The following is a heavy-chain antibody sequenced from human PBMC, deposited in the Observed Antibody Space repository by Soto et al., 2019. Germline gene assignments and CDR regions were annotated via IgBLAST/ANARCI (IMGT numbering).Heavy chain of an antibody. CDR2: FVPMFGSA. V-gene: IGHV1-69*13. J-gene: IGHJ5*02. CDR3: AREDDTTGHYSWFDP. Sequence: ASVKVSCKPSGTTFDSFTFSWVRQAPGQGLEWMGGFVPMFGSASIAQRFQGRVRITADASTGTGYMELSDLRSEDSATYYCAREDDTTGHYSWFDPWGPGTLVTVLL. D-gene: IGHD3-9*01. CDR1: GTTFDSFT.